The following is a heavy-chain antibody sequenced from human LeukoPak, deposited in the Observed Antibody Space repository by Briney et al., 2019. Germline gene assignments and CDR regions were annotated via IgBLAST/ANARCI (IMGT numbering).Heavy chain of an antibody. D-gene: IGHD3-22*01. Sequence: SGTLSLTCAVSGGSISSSNWWSWVRQSPGKVLEWIGYIYHTGNTYYNPSLKNRVTKAVDTSKNQFSLKLTSVTAADTAVYYCARARYYYESSGYFSYYFDSWGQGTLVIVSS. J-gene: IGHJ4*02. CDR2: IYHTGNT. CDR1: GGSISSSNW. V-gene: IGHV4-4*02. CDR3: ARARYYYESSGYFSYYFDS.